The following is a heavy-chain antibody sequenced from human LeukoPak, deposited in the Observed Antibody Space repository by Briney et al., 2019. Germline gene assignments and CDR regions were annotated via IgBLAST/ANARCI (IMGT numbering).Heavy chain of an antibody. V-gene: IGHV4-31*03. J-gene: IGHJ4*02. CDR2: IYYSGST. CDR1: GGSISSGGYY. D-gene: IGHD3-22*01. Sequence: PSETLSLTCTVSGGSISSGGYYWIWIRQHPGKGLEWIGYIYYSGSTYYNPSLKSRVTISVDTSKKQFSLKLSSVTAADTAVYYCARATYHSSGYLDYWGQGTLVTVSS. CDR3: ARATYHSSGYLDY.